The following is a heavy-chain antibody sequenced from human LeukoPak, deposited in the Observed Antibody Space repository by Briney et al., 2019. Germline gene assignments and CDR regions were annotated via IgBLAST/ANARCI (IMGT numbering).Heavy chain of an antibody. D-gene: IGHD3-10*01. CDR3: ARTPDLRITMVRGAHNWFDP. J-gene: IGHJ5*02. CDR2: MNPNSGNT. Sequence: ASVKVSCKASGYTFTSYDINWVRQATGQGLEWMGWMNPNSGNTGYAQKFQGRVTMTRNTSISTAYMELRSLRSEDTAVYYCARTPDLRITMVRGAHNWFDPWGQGTLVTVSS. V-gene: IGHV1-8*01. CDR1: GYTFTSYD.